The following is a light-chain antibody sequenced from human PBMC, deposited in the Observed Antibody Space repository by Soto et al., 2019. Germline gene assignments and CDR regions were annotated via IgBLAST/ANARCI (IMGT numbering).Light chain of an antibody. J-gene: IGKJ3*01. CDR1: QGISTW. CDR2: SAS. V-gene: IGKV1-12*01. CDR3: QQANSYLFT. Sequence: DIQMTQSPSSVSASVGDRVTITCRARQGISTWLAWYQQKPGKAPKLLVYSASSLQSGVPSRFSGSGYGTDFTLTIASLQPEDFATYQCQQANSYLFTFGPGTIVDI.